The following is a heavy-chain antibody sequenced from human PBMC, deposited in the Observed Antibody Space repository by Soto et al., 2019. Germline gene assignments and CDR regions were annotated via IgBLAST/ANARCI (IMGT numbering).Heavy chain of an antibody. V-gene: IGHV3-30*18. CDR1: GFTFNTFG. CDR3: AKSPNFYCSSYHCYKYYFDY. Sequence: PGGSLRLSCAASGFTFNTFGMHWVRQAPGKGLEWVAVISYDGSDKYYSDSVRGRFTISRDNSMSTLYLQMNSLRTEDTAVYYCAKSPNFYCSSYHCYKYYFDYWGQGTLVTVS. J-gene: IGHJ4*02. CDR2: ISYDGSDK. D-gene: IGHD2-2*01.